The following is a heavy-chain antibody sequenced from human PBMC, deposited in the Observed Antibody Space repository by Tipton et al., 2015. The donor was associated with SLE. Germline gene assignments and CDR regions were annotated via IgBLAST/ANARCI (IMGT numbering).Heavy chain of an antibody. CDR2: IYYTGTT. CDR3: ATSVAIAAADIDY. Sequence: LRLSCAVSGHSVSRDYYWGWIRQPPGKGLEWIGSIYYTGTTYYNPSLKSRVTISFDTSKNHFSLKLSSVTAADTAVYFCATSVAIAAADIDYWGQGMLVTVSS. D-gene: IGHD6-13*01. V-gene: IGHV4-38-2*01. J-gene: IGHJ4*02. CDR1: GHSVSRDYY.